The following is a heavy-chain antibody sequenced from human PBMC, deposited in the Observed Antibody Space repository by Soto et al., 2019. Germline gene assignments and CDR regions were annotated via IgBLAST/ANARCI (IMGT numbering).Heavy chain of an antibody. Sequence: EVHLLESGGDFVPPGGSLRLSCAASGFPFSRHAMAWVRRAAGRGVEWVATIGSDGSTYHAESVKGRFSVSRDNNENILHLQLNRLGVEDTGIYFCANDPYNHRFDPWGQGTLVTVSS. CDR1: GFPFSRHA. D-gene: IGHD1-1*01. CDR3: ANDPYNHRFDP. CDR2: IGSDGST. J-gene: IGHJ5*02. V-gene: IGHV3-23*01.